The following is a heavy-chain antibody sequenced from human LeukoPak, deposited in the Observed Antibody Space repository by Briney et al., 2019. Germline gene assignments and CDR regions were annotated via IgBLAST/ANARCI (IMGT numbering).Heavy chain of an antibody. Sequence: GGSLRLSCAASEFTFSSYAMHWVRQAPGKGLEYVSAISSNGGITYYANSVEGRFTISRDNSKNTLYLQMGSLRAEDMAVYYCARDQLVLSYYYGMDVWGQGTTVTVSS. J-gene: IGHJ6*02. V-gene: IGHV3-64*01. CDR3: ARDQLVLSYYYGMDV. CDR1: EFTFSSYA. CDR2: ISSNGGIT. D-gene: IGHD6-13*01.